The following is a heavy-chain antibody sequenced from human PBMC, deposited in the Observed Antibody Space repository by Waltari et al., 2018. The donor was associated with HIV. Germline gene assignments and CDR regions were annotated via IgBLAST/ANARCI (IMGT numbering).Heavy chain of an antibody. CDR3: ARDINGGWGY. D-gene: IGHD7-27*01. CDR2: ISRSSSSI. V-gene: IGHV3-48*01. CDR1: GFTFSNYT. Sequence: EVQLVESGGGLVQPGGSLRLSCAASGFTFSNYTMNWVRQDPGKGLEWVSYISRSSSSILYADSVKGRFTISRDNAKNSLYLQMNSLRVEDTAVYYCARDINGGWGYWGQGTLVTVAS. J-gene: IGHJ4*02.